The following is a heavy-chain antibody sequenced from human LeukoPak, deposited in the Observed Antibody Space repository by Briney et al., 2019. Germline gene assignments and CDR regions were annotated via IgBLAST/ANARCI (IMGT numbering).Heavy chain of an antibody. CDR1: GYTFSGDY. Sequence: GASVKVSCKASGYTFSGDYLHWVRQAPGQGLEWMGWINPNSGDTNYSQKFRGRVTMTKDTSITTAYMELSSLRSDDTALYYCARGHFRNVDIAMVASRFDPWGQGTLVTVSS. CDR3: ARGHFRNVDIAMVASRFDP. V-gene: IGHV1-2*02. D-gene: IGHD5-18*01. J-gene: IGHJ5*02. CDR2: INPNSGDT.